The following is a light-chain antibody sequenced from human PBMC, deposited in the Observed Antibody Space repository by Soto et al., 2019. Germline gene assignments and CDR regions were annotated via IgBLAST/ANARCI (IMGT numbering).Light chain of an antibody. CDR2: DNH. J-gene: IGLJ1*01. V-gene: IGLV1-44*01. CDR3: AAWDDSLNAFYG. CDR1: RSNIGSNT. Sequence: QSLLTQPPSVSGTPGQRVTISCSGSRSNIGSNTVNWYQDLPGTAPKLLVYDNHHRPSGVPDRFSGSKSGTSASLAISGLQSEDEAEYYCAAWDDSLNAFYGFGKGTKV.